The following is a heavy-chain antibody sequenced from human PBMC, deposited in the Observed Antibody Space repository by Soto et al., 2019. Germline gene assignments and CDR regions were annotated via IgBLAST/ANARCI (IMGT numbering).Heavy chain of an antibody. D-gene: IGHD3-22*01. CDR1: GGSISSGGYS. CDR3: ARAHSSGHYPFDY. CDR2: IYHSGST. J-gene: IGHJ4*02. Sequence: PSETLSLTCAVSGGSISSGGYSWSWIRQPPGKGLEWIGYIYHSGSTYYNPSLKSRVTISVDRSKNQFSLKLSSVTAADTAVYYCARAHSSGHYPFDYWGQGTLVTVSS. V-gene: IGHV4-30-2*01.